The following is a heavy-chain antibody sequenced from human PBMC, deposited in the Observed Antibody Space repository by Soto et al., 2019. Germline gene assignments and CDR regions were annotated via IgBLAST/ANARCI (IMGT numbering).Heavy chain of an antibody. Sequence: EVQLLESGGGLVQPGGSLRLSCAASGFTFSTYAMNWVRQPPGKGLEWVSKISGSGGSTDYADSVKGRFTISRDNSKNTLYLQTNCLRVEDTAVYYCARGETGNFDYWGQGTLVTVFS. J-gene: IGHJ4*02. CDR2: ISGSGGST. D-gene: IGHD1-1*01. CDR3: ARGETGNFDY. CDR1: GFTFSTYA. V-gene: IGHV3-23*01.